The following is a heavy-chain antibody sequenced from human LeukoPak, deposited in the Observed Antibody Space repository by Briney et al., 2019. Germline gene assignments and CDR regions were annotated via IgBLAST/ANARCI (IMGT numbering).Heavy chain of an antibody. D-gene: IGHD3-10*01. Sequence: SETLSLTCTVSGGSISSSSYYWGWIRQPPGKGLEWIGSIYYSGSTYYNPSLKSRVTISVDTSKNQFSLKLSSVTAADTAVYYCATVRGGYFDFWGQGTLVTVSS. CDR1: GGSISSSSYY. CDR3: ATVRGGYFDF. J-gene: IGHJ4*02. CDR2: IYYSGST. V-gene: IGHV4-39*01.